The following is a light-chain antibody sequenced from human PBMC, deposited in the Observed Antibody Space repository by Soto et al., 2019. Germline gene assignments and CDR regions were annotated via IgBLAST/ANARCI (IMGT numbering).Light chain of an antibody. V-gene: IGLV1-44*01. CDR2: LND. CDR3: AAWDDSLNAL. CDR1: FSNIGDNA. Sequence: QSVLTQPPSLSATPGQRVNISCSGSFSNIGDNAVNWYQQLPGAAPKLLIYLNDQRPSGVPDQFSGCKSGTSAFLAISGRQSEDEADYYCAAWDDSLNALFGTGTKLTVL. J-gene: IGLJ1*01.